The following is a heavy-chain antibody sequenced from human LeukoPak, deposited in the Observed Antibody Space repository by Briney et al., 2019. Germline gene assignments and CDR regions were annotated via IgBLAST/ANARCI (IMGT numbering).Heavy chain of an antibody. CDR3: ARVWFLEWVYFDY. CDR1: GGSISSSSYY. CDR2: IYHSGST. D-gene: IGHD3-3*01. V-gene: IGHV4-39*07. Sequence: SQTLSLTCTVSGGSISSSSYYWGWIRQPPGKGLEWIGSIYHSGSTYYNPSLKSRVTISVDTSKNQFSLKLSSVTAADTAVYYCARVWFLEWVYFDYWGQGTLVTVSS. J-gene: IGHJ4*02.